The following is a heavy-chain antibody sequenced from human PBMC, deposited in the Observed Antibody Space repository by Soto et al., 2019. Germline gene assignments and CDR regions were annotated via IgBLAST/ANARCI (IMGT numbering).Heavy chain of an antibody. Sequence: TGGSLRLSCAASGFTFSSFAMSWVRQAPGKGLEWVSAMSGSDGRTFYAESVKGRFTISRDNSKNTLSLQMNSLRVEDTAVYYCAKESPYCTSSSCRVYYFENWGQGALVTVSS. V-gene: IGHV3-23*01. CDR3: AKESPYCTSSSCRVYYFEN. CDR1: GFTFSSFA. J-gene: IGHJ4*02. D-gene: IGHD2-15*01. CDR2: MSGSDGRT.